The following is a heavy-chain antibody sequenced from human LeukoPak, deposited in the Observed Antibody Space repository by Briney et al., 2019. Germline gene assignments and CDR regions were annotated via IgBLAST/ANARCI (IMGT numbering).Heavy chain of an antibody. CDR3: ARHAPGGYVLLGPKKNAFDI. J-gene: IGHJ3*02. CDR1: GGSISSSSYY. V-gene: IGHV4-39*01. D-gene: IGHD5-12*01. Sequence: PSETLSLTCTVSGGSISSSSYYWGWIRQPPGKGLEWIGSIYYSESTFYNPSLKSRVTISVDTSKNQFSLKLTSVTAADTAVYYCARHAPGGYVLLGPKKNAFDIWGQGTMVTVSS. CDR2: IYYSEST.